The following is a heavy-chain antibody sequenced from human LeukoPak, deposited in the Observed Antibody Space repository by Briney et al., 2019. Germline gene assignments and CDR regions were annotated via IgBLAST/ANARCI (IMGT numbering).Heavy chain of an antibody. D-gene: IGHD3-9*01. V-gene: IGHV1-3*01. CDR2: INAGNGNT. CDR1: GYTFTSYA. CDR3: ARGGGTYYDILIGYYPPAR. Sequence: ASVKVSCKASGYTFTSYAMHWVRQAPGQRLEWMGWINAGNGNTKYSQKFQGRVTITRDTSARTAYMERSGLRSEDTAVYYCARGGGTYYDILIGYYPPARWGQGTLVTVSS. J-gene: IGHJ4*02.